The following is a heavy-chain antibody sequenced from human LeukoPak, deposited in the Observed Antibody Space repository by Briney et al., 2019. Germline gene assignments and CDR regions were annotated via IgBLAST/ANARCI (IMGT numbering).Heavy chain of an antibody. Sequence: GGSLRLSCAASGFTFISYEMNWVRQAPGKGLEWVSYISSSGSTIYYADSVKGRFTISRDNAKNSLYLQMNSLRAEDTAVYYCAELGITMIGGVWGEGTTVTISS. CDR1: GFTFISYE. CDR3: AELGITMIGGV. D-gene: IGHD3-10*02. V-gene: IGHV3-48*03. CDR2: ISSSGSTI. J-gene: IGHJ6*01.